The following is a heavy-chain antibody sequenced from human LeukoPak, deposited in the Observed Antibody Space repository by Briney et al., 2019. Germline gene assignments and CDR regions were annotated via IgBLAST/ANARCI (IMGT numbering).Heavy chain of an antibody. CDR2: IYYSGSI. V-gene: IGHV4-59*08. J-gene: IGHJ4*02. CDR1: GDSISSYY. Sequence: PSETLSLTCTVSGDSISSYYWSWIRQPPGKGLEGIGYIYYSGSINYNPSLKSRVTISVDMSKNQFSLQLSSVTAADTAVYYCARQSRDGDYIAKLFDYWGQGTLVTVSS. D-gene: IGHD4-17*01. CDR3: ARQSRDGDYIAKLFDY.